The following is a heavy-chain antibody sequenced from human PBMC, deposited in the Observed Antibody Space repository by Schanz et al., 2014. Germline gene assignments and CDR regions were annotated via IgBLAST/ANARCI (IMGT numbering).Heavy chain of an antibody. D-gene: IGHD1-1*01. CDR1: GFTFTNYA. J-gene: IGHJ4*02. CDR3: ARDRRNADLDY. V-gene: IGHV3-48*01. CDR2: ISGSSRTI. Sequence: DVQLLESGGGLVQPGGSLRLSCAASGFTFTNYAMSWVRQAPGKGLEWVSYISGSSRTIYYADSMKGRFTVSRDNAKNSLYLEMNSLRAEDTALYYCARDRRNADLDYWGQGTLVTVSS.